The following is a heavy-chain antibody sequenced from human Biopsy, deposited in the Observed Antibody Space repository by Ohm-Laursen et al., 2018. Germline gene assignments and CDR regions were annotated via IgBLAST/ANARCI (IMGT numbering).Heavy chain of an antibody. J-gene: IGHJ6*02. CDR1: GFTFSSYG. CDR2: IWYDGSNK. D-gene: IGHD2-2*01. Sequence: SLRLSCTASGFTFSSYGIHWVRQAPGKGLEWVAVIWYDGSNKYSADSVKGRFSISRDNSKNTVYLQMNSLRAADTAVYYCARESALKWYQSLSYFNGMDVWGQGTTVTVSS. CDR3: ARESALKWYQSLSYFNGMDV. V-gene: IGHV3-33*01.